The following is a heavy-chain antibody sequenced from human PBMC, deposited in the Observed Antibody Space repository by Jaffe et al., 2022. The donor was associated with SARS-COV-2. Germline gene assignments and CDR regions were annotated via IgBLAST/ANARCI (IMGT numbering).Heavy chain of an antibody. D-gene: IGHD2-15*01. CDR1: GIIFSNNV. V-gene: IGHV3-30*04. CDR3: ARGYCSGGGCWNFDY. CDR2: MSSDGRHI. Sequence: QVDLVESGGGVVQPGRSLRLSCAASGIIFSNNVFHWVRQAPGMGLEWVAGMSSDGRHIYYADSVRGRFTISRDNSKSTLYLQMNSLRAEDTALYYCARGYCSGGGCWNFDYWGQGALVTVSS. J-gene: IGHJ4*02.